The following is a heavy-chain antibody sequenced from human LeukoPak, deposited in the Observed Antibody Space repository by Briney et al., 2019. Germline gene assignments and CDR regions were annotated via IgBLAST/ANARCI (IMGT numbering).Heavy chain of an antibody. CDR2: ISSSGSTI. CDR1: GFTFSDYC. Sequence: GGSLRLSCAASGFTFSDYCMSWIRQAPGKGLEWVSYISSSGSTIYYADSVKGRFTISRDNAKNSLYLQMNSLRAEDTAVYCCARDHITTVSGGDYWGQGTLVTVSS. J-gene: IGHJ4*02. V-gene: IGHV3-11*04. D-gene: IGHD1-26*01. CDR3: ARDHITTVSGGDY.